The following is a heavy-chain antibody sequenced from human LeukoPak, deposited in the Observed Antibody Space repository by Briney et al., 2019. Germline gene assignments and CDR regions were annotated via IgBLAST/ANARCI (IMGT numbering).Heavy chain of an antibody. D-gene: IGHD4-11*01. CDR1: GFTFSSYA. V-gene: IGHV3-23*01. CDR3: AKDTLQYPRPYYFDY. Sequence: GRSLRLSCAASGFTFSSYAMSWVRQAPGKGLEWVSAISGSGGSTYYADSVKGRFTISRDNSKNTLYLQMNSLRAEDTAVYYCAKDTLQYPRPYYFDYWGQGTLVTVSS. J-gene: IGHJ4*02. CDR2: ISGSGGST.